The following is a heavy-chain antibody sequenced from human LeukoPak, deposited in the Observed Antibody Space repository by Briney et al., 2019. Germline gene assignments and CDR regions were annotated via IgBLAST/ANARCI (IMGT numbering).Heavy chain of an antibody. CDR2: IYYGGST. CDR3: ARQTGSYFSYFDY. CDR1: GGSISSYY. Sequence: SETLSLTCTVSGGSISSYYWSWIRQPPGKGLEWIGYIYYGGSTNYNPSLKSRVTISVDTSKNQFSLKLSSVTAADTAVYYCARQTGSYFSYFDYWGQGTLVTVSS. V-gene: IGHV4-59*08. D-gene: IGHD1-26*01. J-gene: IGHJ4*02.